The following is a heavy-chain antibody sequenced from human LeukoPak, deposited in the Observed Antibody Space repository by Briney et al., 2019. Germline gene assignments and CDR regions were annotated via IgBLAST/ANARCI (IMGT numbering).Heavy chain of an antibody. D-gene: IGHD6-13*01. Sequence: SETLSLTCAVYGGSFSGYYWSWIRQPPGKGLEWIGEINHSGSTNYNPSLKSRVTISVDTSKNQFSLKLSSVTAADTAVYYCARGARSSWKINWFDPWGQGTLVTVSS. CDR2: INHSGST. V-gene: IGHV4-34*01. CDR3: ARGARSSWKINWFDP. CDR1: GGSFSGYY. J-gene: IGHJ5*02.